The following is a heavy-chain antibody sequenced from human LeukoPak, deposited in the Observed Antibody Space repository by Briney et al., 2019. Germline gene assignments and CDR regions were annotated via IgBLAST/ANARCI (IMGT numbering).Heavy chain of an antibody. CDR2: IYTSGST. Sequence: SETLSLTCTVSGGSISSYYWSWIRQPAGKGLEWIGRIYTSGSTNYNPSLKSRVTMSVDTSKNQFSLKLSSVTAADTAVYYCARDEEIRLFGYFDYWGQGTLVTVSS. CDR1: GGSISSYY. CDR3: ARDEEIRLFGYFDY. J-gene: IGHJ4*02. D-gene: IGHD3-3*01. V-gene: IGHV4-4*07.